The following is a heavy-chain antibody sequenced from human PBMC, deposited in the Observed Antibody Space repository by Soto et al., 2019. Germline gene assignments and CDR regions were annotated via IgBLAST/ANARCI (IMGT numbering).Heavy chain of an antibody. J-gene: IGHJ4*01. Sequence: GGSLRLSCVVSGFTFSSYWMSWVRQAPGKGLEWVANIKQDESEKYYVDSVRGRLTISRDNAKNSLYLQMNTLRAEDTAVYYCARDGGRGFTYGLYYFDYWGRGTLVTVSS. V-gene: IGHV3-7*03. D-gene: IGHD5-18*01. CDR1: GFTFSSYW. CDR3: ARDGGRGFTYGLYYFDY. CDR2: IKQDESEK.